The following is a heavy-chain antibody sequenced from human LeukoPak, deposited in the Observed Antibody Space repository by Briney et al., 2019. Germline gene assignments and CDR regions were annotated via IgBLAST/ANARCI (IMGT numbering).Heavy chain of an antibody. CDR2: ISNSGGTT. V-gene: IGHV3-23*01. CDR3: AKTSPGYTYGLLDY. J-gene: IGHJ4*02. Sequence: GGSLRLSCSDSGFVLSGYAMSWVRQAPGKGLEGVSCISNSGGTTYHADSVKGRFAISRDTSKNTLYLQMNSLRVEDTAVYYCAKTSPGYTYGLLDYWGQGTLVTVSS. CDR1: GFVLSGYA. D-gene: IGHD5-18*01.